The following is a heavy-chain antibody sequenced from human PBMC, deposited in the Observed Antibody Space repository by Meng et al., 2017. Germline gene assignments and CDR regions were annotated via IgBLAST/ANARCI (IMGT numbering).Heavy chain of an antibody. J-gene: IGHJ4*02. D-gene: IGHD2-15*01. CDR2: IYHSGST. V-gene: IGHV4-4*02. CDR1: GGSSSSSNV. CDR3: ARVVAATTLFLDY. Sequence: VLLQESGQGLVKPSGPLSRTCAGWGGSSSSSNVWSWVRQPPGKGLAWIGEIYHSGSTNYNPSLKSRVTISVDKSKNQFSLKLSSVTAADTAVYYCARVVAATTLFLDYWGQGTLVTVSS.